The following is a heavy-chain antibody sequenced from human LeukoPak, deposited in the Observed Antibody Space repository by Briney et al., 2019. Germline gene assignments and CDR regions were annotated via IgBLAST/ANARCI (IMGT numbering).Heavy chain of an antibody. Sequence: PSETLSLTCTVSGDSINTYYWSWIRQPPEKGLEWIGYIYYRVTSDYNPSLKSRVTMSVDMSTSQISLKLSSVTAADTAVYYCARAVGGDGSGSLWGPGTLVTVSS. D-gene: IGHD3-10*01. V-gene: IGHV4-59*01. CDR3: ARAVGGDGSGSL. CDR1: GDSINTYY. CDR2: IYYRVTS. J-gene: IGHJ4*02.